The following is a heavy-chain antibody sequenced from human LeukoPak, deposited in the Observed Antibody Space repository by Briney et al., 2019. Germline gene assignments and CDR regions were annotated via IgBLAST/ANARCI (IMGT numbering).Heavy chain of an antibody. CDR1: GFTFSSYS. CDR3: AGVEMATILRGNY. CDR2: ISSSSSYI. Sequence: RSGGSLRLSCAASGFTFSSYSMNWVRQAPGKGLEWVSSISSSSSYIYYADSVKGRFTISRDNAKNSLYLQMNSLRAEDTAVYYCAGVEMATILRGNYWGQGTLVTVSS. D-gene: IGHD5-24*01. J-gene: IGHJ4*02. V-gene: IGHV3-21*01.